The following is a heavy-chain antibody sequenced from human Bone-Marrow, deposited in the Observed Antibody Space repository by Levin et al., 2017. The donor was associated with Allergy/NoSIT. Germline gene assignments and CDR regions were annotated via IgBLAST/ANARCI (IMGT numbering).Heavy chain of an antibody. V-gene: IGHV4-59*01. D-gene: IGHD3-10*01. Sequence: SETLSLTCTVSGGSFSTDYWNWIRQPPGKGLEWIGYVYYSGSTNYNPSLKSRVTISVDTSKNQFSLKLTSVTAADTAVYYCARLTSLRYGFDPWGQGTLVTVSS. CDR3: ARLTSLRYGFDP. CDR1: GGSFSTDY. J-gene: IGHJ5*02. CDR2: VYYSGST.